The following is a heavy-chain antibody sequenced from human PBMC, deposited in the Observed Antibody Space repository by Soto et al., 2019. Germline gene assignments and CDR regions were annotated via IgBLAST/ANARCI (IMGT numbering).Heavy chain of an antibody. Sequence: QVQLQQWGAGLLKPSETLSLTCAVYGGSFSGYYWSWIRQPPGKGLEWIGEINHSGSTNYNPSHKSRVTISVDTSKNQFTLKLCSVTAADTAVYYCARGRTVTAYYYYSYGMDVWGQGTTVTVSS. J-gene: IGHJ6*02. CDR2: INHSGST. V-gene: IGHV4-34*01. CDR3: ARGRTVTAYYYYSYGMDV. CDR1: GGSFSGYY. D-gene: IGHD4-4*01.